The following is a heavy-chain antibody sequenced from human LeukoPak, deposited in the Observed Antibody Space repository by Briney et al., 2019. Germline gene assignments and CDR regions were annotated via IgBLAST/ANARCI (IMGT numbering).Heavy chain of an antibody. CDR3: AAGGWELQGAFDI. D-gene: IGHD1-26*01. CDR1: GFTVSSNY. V-gene: IGHV3-53*01. J-gene: IGHJ3*02. CDR2: IYSGGST. Sequence: HPGGSLRLSCAASGFTVSSNYMSWVRQAPGKGLEWVSVIYSGGSTYYADSVKGRFTISRDNSKNTLYLQMNSLRAEDTAVYYCAAGGWELQGAFDIWGQGTMVTVSS.